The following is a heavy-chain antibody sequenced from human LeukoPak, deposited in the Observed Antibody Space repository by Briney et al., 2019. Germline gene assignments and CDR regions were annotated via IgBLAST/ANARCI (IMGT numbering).Heavy chain of an antibody. D-gene: IGHD3-22*01. CDR2: INPNSGGT. CDR3: ARAPHYYDSSGYNPYYYYYYMDV. J-gene: IGHJ6*03. CDR1: GYTFTGYY. Sequence: ASVKVSCKAPGYTFTGYYMHWVRQAPGQGLEWMGWINPNSGGTNYAQKFQGRVTMTRDTSISTAYMELSRLRSDDTAVYYCARAPHYYDSSGYNPYYYYYYMDVWGKGTTVTVSS. V-gene: IGHV1-2*02.